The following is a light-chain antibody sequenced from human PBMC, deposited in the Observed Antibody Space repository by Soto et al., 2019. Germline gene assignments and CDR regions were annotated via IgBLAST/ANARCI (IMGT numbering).Light chain of an antibody. J-gene: IGLJ3*02. Sequence: QSALTQPPSASGSPGQSVTISCTGTSSDIGGYNFVSWYQQHPGKAPKLMIFEVTKRPSGVPDRFSGSKSGNTASLTVSGLQAEDEADYYCSSYGGRNNLMFSGGTKLTVL. V-gene: IGLV2-8*01. CDR3: SSYGGRNNLM. CDR2: EVT. CDR1: SSDIGGYNF.